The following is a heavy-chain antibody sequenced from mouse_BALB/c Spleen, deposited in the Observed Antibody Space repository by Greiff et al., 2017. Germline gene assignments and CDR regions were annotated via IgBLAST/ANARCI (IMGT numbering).Heavy chain of an antibody. Sequence: EVKLQESGAELVKPGASVKLSCTASGFNIKDTYMHWVKQRPEQGLEWIGRIDPANGNTKYDPKFQGKATITADTSSNTAYLQLSSLTSEDTAVYYCAPYGNYEGTWFAYWGQGTLVTVSA. CDR1: GFNIKDTY. D-gene: IGHD2-1*01. V-gene: IGHV14-3*02. J-gene: IGHJ3*01. CDR2: IDPANGNT. CDR3: APYGNYEGTWFAY.